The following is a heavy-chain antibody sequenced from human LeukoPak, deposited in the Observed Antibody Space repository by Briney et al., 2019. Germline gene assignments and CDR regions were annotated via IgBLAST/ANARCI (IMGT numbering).Heavy chain of an antibody. CDR3: ARERITVAGPPDDY. J-gene: IGHJ4*02. CDR2: ISSSSSYI. Sequence: GGSLRLPCAPSGFTFSSYSMNWVRQAPGKGLEWVSSISSSSSYIYYADSVKGRFTISRDNAKNSLYLQMNSLRAEDTAVYYCARERITVAGPPDDYRGEGALVTVSS. D-gene: IGHD6-13*01. CDR1: GFTFSSYS. V-gene: IGHV3-21*01.